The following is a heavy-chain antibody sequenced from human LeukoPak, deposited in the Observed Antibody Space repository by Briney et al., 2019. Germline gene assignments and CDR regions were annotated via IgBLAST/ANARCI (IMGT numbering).Heavy chain of an antibody. J-gene: IGHJ5*02. V-gene: IGHV1-69*06. CDR3: ARDGGSSSSVWFDP. CDR1: GGTFSSYA. Sequence: SVKVSCKASGGTFSSYAISWVRQAPGQGLEWMGGIIPIFGTANYAQKFQGRVTITADKSTSTAYMELSSLRSGDTAVYYCARDGGSSSSVWFDPWGQGTLVTVSS. CDR2: IIPIFGTA. D-gene: IGHD6-6*01.